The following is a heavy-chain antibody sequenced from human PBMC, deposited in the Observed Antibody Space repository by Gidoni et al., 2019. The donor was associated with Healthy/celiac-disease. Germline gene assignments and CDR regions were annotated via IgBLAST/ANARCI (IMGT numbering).Heavy chain of an antibody. CDR3: ARGPSSGLLECLSLDDYCYYGMDV. CDR2: MNPNSGNT. D-gene: IGHD3-3*01. J-gene: IGHJ6*02. V-gene: IGHV1-8*01. CDR1: AYTCTSHD. Sequence: QVQLVQSGAEVKKPGASVQVSCKASAYTCTSHDTNWVRQAPVPGLEWMGWMNPNSGNTGYAQKFQGRVTMTRNTSISTAYMELSSLRSEDTAVYYWARGPSSGLLECLSLDDYCYYGMDVWGQGTTVTVSS.